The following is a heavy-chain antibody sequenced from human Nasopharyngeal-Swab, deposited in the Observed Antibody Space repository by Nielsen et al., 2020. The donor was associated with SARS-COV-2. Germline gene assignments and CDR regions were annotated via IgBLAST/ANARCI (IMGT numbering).Heavy chain of an antibody. CDR2: ISAYNGNT. V-gene: IGHV1-18*04. J-gene: IGHJ4*02. Sequence: ASVKVSCKASGYTFTTYGISWVRQAPGQGLEWMGWISAYNGNTNYAQKLQGRVTMTRNTSISTAYMELSSLRSEDTAVYYCARASSSRTYYFDYWGQGTLVTVSS. CDR3: ARASSSRTYYFDY. CDR1: GYTFTTYG. D-gene: IGHD6-13*01.